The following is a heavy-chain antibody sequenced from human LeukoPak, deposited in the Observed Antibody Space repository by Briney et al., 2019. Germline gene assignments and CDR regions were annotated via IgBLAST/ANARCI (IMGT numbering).Heavy chain of an antibody. J-gene: IGHJ5*02. CDR2: INTDGSIT. CDR3: ASLGTLVP. V-gene: IGHV3-74*03. D-gene: IGHD3-9*01. Sequence: PGGSLRLSCAASRFTFSSYWMHWVRQAPGKGLVWVSRINTDGSITTYADSVKGRFTISRDNAKNTLYLQMNSLRDEDTAVYYCASLGTLVPWGQGTLVTVSS. CDR1: RFTFSSYW.